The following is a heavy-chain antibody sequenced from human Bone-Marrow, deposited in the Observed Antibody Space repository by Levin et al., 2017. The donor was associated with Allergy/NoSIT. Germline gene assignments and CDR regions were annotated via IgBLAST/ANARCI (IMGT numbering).Heavy chain of an antibody. J-gene: IGHJ4*02. Sequence: SETLSLTCTVSGDSISHGVYFWSWLRQSPGKGLEWMGYIYSGGSTYYNLALESRLTLSVDPSKNQFSLHLRSLTVADTAVYYCARGWGIVAATFDFWGRGTLVTVSS. CDR3: ARGWGIVAATFDF. CDR1: GDSISHGVYF. V-gene: IGHV4-31*02. D-gene: IGHD1-26*01. CDR2: IYSGGST.